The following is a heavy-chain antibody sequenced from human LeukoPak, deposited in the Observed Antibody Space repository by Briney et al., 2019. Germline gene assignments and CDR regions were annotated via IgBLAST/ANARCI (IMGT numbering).Heavy chain of an antibody. V-gene: IGHV3-30-3*02. CDR1: GFTFSSYA. Sequence: GGSLRLSCAASGFTFSSYAMHWVRQAPGKGLEWVAVISYDGSNKYYADSVKGRFTISRDNPQNTMYLHMTSLNADDTAIYYCAKESPYISPRQYYFDYWGQGALVTVSS. CDR3: AKESPYISPRQYYFDY. D-gene: IGHD6-13*01. J-gene: IGHJ4*02. CDR2: ISYDGSNK.